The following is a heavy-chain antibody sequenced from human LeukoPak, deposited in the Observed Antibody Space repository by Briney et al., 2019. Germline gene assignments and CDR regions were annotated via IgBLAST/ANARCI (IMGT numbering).Heavy chain of an antibody. CDR3: ARRPGTEYYYDSSGFFDY. V-gene: IGHV4-34*01. CDR1: GGSFSGYY. D-gene: IGHD3-22*01. CDR2: INHSGST. Sequence: SETLSLTCAVYGGSFSGYYWSWIRQPPGKGLEWIGEINHSGSTNYNPSLKSRVTISVDTSKNQFSLKLSSVTAADTAVYYCARRPGTEYYYDSSGFFDYWGQGTLVTVSS. J-gene: IGHJ4*02.